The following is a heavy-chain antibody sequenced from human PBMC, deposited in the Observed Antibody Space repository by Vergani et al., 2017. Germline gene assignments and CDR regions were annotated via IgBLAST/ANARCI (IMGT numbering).Heavy chain of an antibody. J-gene: IGHJ4*02. D-gene: IGHD4-17*01. CDR1: GGSFSGYY. Sequence: QVQLQQWGAEMLKPSETLSLTCAVYGGSFSGYYWSLIRQPPGKGLEWIAEINHSGGTNYNPSLKSRVTISVDTSKNQFSLKLTSVTAADTAVYYCARADDYGDYWGHWGQGTLVTVSS. V-gene: IGHV4-34*01. CDR3: ARADDYGDYWGH. CDR2: INHSGGT.